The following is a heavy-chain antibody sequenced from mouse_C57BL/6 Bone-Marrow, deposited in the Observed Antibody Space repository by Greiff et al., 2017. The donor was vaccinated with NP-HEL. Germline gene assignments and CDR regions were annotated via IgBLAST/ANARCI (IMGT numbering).Heavy chain of an antibody. CDR3: ARGGITTLVLDYEAMDY. J-gene: IGHJ4*01. V-gene: IGHV1-39*01. Sequence: VQLQQPGPELVKPGASVKMSCKASGYSFTDYYMTWVKQSHGQSLEWIGVINPSYGTTSYNEKFKSKATLTVDPSSSTAYMQLSSLTSEDAEGYYCARGGITTLVLDYEAMDYWGQGTAGTVSS. D-gene: IGHD1-1*01. CDR1: GYSFTDYY. CDR2: INPSYGTT.